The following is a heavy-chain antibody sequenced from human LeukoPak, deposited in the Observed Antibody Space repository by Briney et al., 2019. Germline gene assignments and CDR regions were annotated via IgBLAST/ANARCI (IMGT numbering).Heavy chain of an antibody. CDR3: ATGGYSYGSNYYYYGMDV. CDR2: FDPEDGET. J-gene: IGHJ6*02. V-gene: IGHV1-24*01. D-gene: IGHD5-18*01. Sequence: ASVKVSCKVSGYTLTELSMHWVRQAPGKGLEWMGGFDPEDGETIYAQKFQGRVTMTEDTSTDTAYMELSSLRSEDTAVYYCATGGYSYGSNYYYYGMDVWGQGTTVTVSS. CDR1: GYTLTELS.